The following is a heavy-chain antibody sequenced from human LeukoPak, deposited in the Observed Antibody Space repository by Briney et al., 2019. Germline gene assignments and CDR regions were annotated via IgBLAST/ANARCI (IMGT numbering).Heavy chain of an antibody. Sequence: SETLSLTCTVSGGSISSSSYYWGWIRQPPGKGLEWIGSIYYSGSTYYNPSLKSRVTISVDTSKNQFSLKLSSVTAADTAVYYRARWVGCSGGSCYSYYFDYWGQGTLVTVSS. CDR2: IYYSGST. V-gene: IGHV4-39*01. J-gene: IGHJ4*02. CDR1: GGSISSSSYY. CDR3: ARWVGCSGGSCYSYYFDY. D-gene: IGHD2-15*01.